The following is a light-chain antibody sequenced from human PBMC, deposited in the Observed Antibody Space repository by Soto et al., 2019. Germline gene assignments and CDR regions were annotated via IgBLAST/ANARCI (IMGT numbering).Light chain of an antibody. V-gene: IGKV1-5*03. Sequence: DIQMTQSPSTLSASVGDRVTITCRASPSIGRWLAWYQQKPGKAPQLLIYEASSLQSGAPSRFSGSRSGTEFILTISRLQPDYFATYYCQQYNAHSWTFGKGTEVEIK. J-gene: IGKJ1*01. CDR3: QQYNAHSWT. CDR1: PSIGRW. CDR2: EAS.